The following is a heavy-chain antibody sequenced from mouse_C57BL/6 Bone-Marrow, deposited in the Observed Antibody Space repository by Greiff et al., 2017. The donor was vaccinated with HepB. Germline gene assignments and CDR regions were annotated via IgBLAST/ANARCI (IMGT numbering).Heavy chain of an antibody. CDR2: IDPETGGT. CDR1: GYTFTDYE. V-gene: IGHV1-15*01. CDR3: TSPMVTYVDY. Sequence: QVQLKQSGAELVRPGASVTLSCKASGYTFTDYEMHWVKQTPVHGLEWIGAIDPETGGTAYNQKFKGKAILTADKSSSTAYMELRSLTSEDSAVYYCTSPMVTYVDYWGQGTTLTVSS. D-gene: IGHD2-2*01. J-gene: IGHJ2*01.